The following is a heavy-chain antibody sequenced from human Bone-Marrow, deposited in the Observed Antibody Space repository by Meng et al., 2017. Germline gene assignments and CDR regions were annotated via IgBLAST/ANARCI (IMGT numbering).Heavy chain of an antibody. CDR3: ARDSYDYVWGSYRYNYFDY. CDR2: IIPIFGTA. Sequence: SVKVSCKPSGYNFPDYWLHWVRRAPGQGLEWMGGIIPIFGTANYAQKFQGRVTITTDESTSTAYMELSSLRSEDTAVYYCARDSYDYVWGSYRYNYFDYWGQGTLVTVSS. D-gene: IGHD3-16*02. CDR1: GYNFPDYW. V-gene: IGHV1-69*05. J-gene: IGHJ4*02.